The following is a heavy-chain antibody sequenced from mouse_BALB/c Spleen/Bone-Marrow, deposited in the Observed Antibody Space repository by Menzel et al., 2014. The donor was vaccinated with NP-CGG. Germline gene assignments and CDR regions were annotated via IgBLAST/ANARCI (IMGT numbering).Heavy chain of an antibody. CDR2: IYPGSGNT. Sequence: VQLQESGPELVKPGASVKISCKASGYTSTDYYINWVKQKPGQGLEWIGWIYPGSGNTKYNEKFKGKATLTVDTSSSTAYMQLSSLTSEDTAVYFCARSGNWCWFAYWGQGTLVTVSA. CDR3: ARSGNWCWFAY. J-gene: IGHJ3*01. CDR1: GYTSTDYY. D-gene: IGHD4-1*01. V-gene: IGHV1-84*02.